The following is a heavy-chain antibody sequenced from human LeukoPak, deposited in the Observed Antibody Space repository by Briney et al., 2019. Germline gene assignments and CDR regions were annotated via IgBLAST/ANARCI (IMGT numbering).Heavy chain of an antibody. CDR2: IYRSGST. V-gene: IGHV4-38-2*02. CDR1: GYSISSGYY. J-gene: IGHJ3*02. Sequence: ETLSLTCIVSGYSISSGYYWGWIRQSPGKGLEWIGTIYRSGSTYSNPSLRGRVTISVDTSKNQFPLKLSSVTAADTAVYYCARDGLKWELQTYAFDIWGQGTMVTVSS. D-gene: IGHD1-26*01. CDR3: ARDGLKWELQTYAFDI.